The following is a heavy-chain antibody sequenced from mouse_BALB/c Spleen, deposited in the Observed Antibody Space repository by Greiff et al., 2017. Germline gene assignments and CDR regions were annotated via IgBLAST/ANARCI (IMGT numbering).Heavy chain of an antibody. J-gene: IGHJ4*01. CDR2: INPGSGGT. V-gene: IGHV1-54*01. CDR3: ARWLADAMDY. D-gene: IGHD2-2*01. CDR1: GYAFTNYL. Sequence: VQLQQSGAELVRPGTSVKVSCKASGYAFTNYLIEWVKQRPGQGLEWIGVINPGSGGTNYNEKFKGKATLTADKSSSTAYMQLSSLTSDDSAVYFCARWLADAMDYWGQGTSVTVSS.